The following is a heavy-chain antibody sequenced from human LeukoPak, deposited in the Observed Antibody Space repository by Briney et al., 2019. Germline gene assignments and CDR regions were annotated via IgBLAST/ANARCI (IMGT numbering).Heavy chain of an antibody. V-gene: IGHV3-33*01. Sequence: GGSLRLSCAASGFTFSSYGMHWVRQAPGKGLEWVAVIWYDGSNKYCADSVKGRFTISRDNSKNTLYLEMSSLRAEDTAVYYCARVGSSSSLGFDYWGQGTLVTVSS. CDR2: IWYDGSNK. D-gene: IGHD6-6*01. J-gene: IGHJ4*02. CDR3: ARVGSSSSLGFDY. CDR1: GFTFSSYG.